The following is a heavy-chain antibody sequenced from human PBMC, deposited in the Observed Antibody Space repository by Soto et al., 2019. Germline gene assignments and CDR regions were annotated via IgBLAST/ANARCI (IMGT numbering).Heavy chain of an antibody. CDR3: ARDRRQPEPPFDY. V-gene: IGHV3-33*01. Sequence: PGGSLRLSCAASGFTFSSYGTHWVRQAPGKGLEWVAVIWYDGSNKYYADSVKGRFTISRDNSKNTLYLQMNSLRAEDTAVYYCARDRRQPEPPFDYWGQGTLVTVSS. D-gene: IGHD6-13*01. CDR2: IWYDGSNK. CDR1: GFTFSSYG. J-gene: IGHJ4*02.